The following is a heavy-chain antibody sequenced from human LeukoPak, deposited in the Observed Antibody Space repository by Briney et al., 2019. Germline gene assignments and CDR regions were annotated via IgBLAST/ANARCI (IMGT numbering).Heavy chain of an antibody. V-gene: IGHV3-7*01. J-gene: IGHJ3*01. CDR2: IKEEGSEK. D-gene: IGHD4-11*01. Sequence: GGPLRLSCTASGFTLSRYGMSGVRQVPGKGPEFVANIKEEGSEKSYVDFVKGRFTISRDNVKNSVSLQMNSLRVEDTAVYYCARDPGYSEFDVWGQGIMVIVSS. CDR3: ARDPGYSEFDV. CDR1: GFTLSRYG.